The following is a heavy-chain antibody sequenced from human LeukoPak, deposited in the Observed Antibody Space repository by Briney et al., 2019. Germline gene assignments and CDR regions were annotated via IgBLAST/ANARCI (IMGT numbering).Heavy chain of an antibody. CDR1: GYTFTDYY. Sequence: ASVKVSCKASGYTFTDYYMHWVRQAPGQGLEWMGWINPNSGDTNHAQNFQGRVTLTRDTSISSAYMELSSLRSDDSAVYYCAGEYCSGGSCRQGFDYWGQGTLVTVSS. J-gene: IGHJ4*02. D-gene: IGHD2-15*01. CDR2: INPNSGDT. CDR3: AGEYCSGGSCRQGFDY. V-gene: IGHV1-2*02.